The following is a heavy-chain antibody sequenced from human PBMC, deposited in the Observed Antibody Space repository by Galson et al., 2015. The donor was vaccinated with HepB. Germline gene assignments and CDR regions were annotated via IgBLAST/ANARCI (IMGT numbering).Heavy chain of an antibody. D-gene: IGHD1-26*01. CDR1: GYTFTNNG. J-gene: IGHJ4*02. V-gene: IGHV1-18*01. Sequence: SVKVSCKASGYTFTNNGINWVRQAPGQGLEWMAWIKPYNGDTKYSQKVQGRVTLTTDTSTGTAYMELRSLTSDDTAVYYCARERAEDTTDYWGQGTLVTVSS. CDR2: IKPYNGDT. CDR3: ARERAEDTTDY.